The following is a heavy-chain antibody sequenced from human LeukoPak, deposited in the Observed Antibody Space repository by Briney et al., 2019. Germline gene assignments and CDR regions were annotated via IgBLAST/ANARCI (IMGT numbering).Heavy chain of an antibody. CDR1: GYTFTGYG. D-gene: IGHD3-3*01. J-gene: IGHJ1*01. CDR2: ISAYNGNT. Sequence: ASVKVSCKASGYTFTGYGISWVRQAPGQGLEWMGWISAYNGNTNYAQKLQGRVTMTTDTPTSTAYMELRSLRSDDTAVYYCASTGPYDFWTPVYFQHWGQGTLVTVSS. V-gene: IGHV1-18*01. CDR3: ASTGPYDFWTPVYFQH.